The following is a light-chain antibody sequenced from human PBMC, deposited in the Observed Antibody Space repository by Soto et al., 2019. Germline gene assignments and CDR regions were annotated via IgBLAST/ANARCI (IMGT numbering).Light chain of an antibody. CDR3: CSYAGSSTYV. V-gene: IGLV2-23*01. CDR2: EAS. J-gene: IGLJ2*01. Sequence: QSALTQPASVSGSPGQSITISSTGTSSNVGSYILVSWYQQHPGKAPKLMIYEASKRPSGVSNRFSGSKSGNTASLTISGLQAEDEADYYCCSYAGSSTYVFGGGTKVTVL. CDR1: SSNVGSYIL.